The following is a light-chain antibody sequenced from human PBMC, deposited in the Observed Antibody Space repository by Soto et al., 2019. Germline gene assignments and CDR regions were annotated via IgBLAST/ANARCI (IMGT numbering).Light chain of an antibody. Sequence: EIVMTQSPATLSLSPGERATLSCRASESVGRNLAWYQQKPGQAPRLLIYGASTRATAIPPRFSGTGSGTDFTLTISSLQSEDFAVYYCQQYNSWLWTFGQGTKVDIK. V-gene: IGKV3-15*01. CDR3: QQYNSWLWT. CDR1: ESVGRN. CDR2: GAS. J-gene: IGKJ1*01.